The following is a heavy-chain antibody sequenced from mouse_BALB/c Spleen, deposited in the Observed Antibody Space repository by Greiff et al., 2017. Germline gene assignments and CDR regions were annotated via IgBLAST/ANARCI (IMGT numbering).Heavy chain of an antibody. Sequence: EVKVVESGGGLVKPGGSLKLSCAASGFTFSDYYMYWVRQTPEKRLEWVATISDGGSYTYYPDSVKGRFTISRDNAKNNLYLQMSSLKSEDTAMYYCARGGYRYDDGIYAMDYWGQGTSVTVSS. CDR2: ISDGGSYT. J-gene: IGHJ4*01. V-gene: IGHV5-4*02. D-gene: IGHD2-14*01. CDR1: GFTFSDYY. CDR3: ARGGYRYDDGIYAMDY.